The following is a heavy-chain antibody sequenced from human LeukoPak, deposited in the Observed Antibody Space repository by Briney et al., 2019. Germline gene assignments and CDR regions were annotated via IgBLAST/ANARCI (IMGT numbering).Heavy chain of an antibody. CDR1: GGSISSYY. V-gene: IGHV4-59*12. CDR2: IYHSGST. J-gene: IGHJ4*02. CDR3: ARVAGIVGAVGNFDY. D-gene: IGHD1-26*01. Sequence: PSETLSLTCTVSGGSISSYYWSWIRQPPGKGLEWIGYIYHSGSTYYNPSLKSRVTISVDRSKNQFSLKLSSVTAADTAVYYCARVAGIVGAVGNFDYWGQGTLVTVSS.